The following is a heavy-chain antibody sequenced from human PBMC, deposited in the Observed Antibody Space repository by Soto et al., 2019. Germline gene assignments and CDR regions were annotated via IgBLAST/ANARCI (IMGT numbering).Heavy chain of an antibody. CDR3: ARGGYYGSGSYYSWAFDI. D-gene: IGHD3-10*01. J-gene: IGHJ3*02. Sequence: GESLKISCAASGFTVSSNYMSWVRQAPGKGLEWVSVIYSGGSTYYADSVKGRFTISRDNSKNTLYLQMNSLRAEDTAVYYCARGGYYGSGSYYSWAFDIWGQGTMVTVSS. CDR1: GFTVSSNY. V-gene: IGHV3-66*01. CDR2: IYSGGST.